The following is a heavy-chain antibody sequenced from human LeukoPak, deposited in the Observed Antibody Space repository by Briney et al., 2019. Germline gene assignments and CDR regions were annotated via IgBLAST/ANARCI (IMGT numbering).Heavy chain of an antibody. CDR1: GYTFRDFG. D-gene: IGHD4-17*01. CDR3: ARFSGYGDYGFDY. Sequence: GASVKVSCKASGYTFRDFGISWVRQAPGQGLEWMGWISAYTGNTNYAQKLQDRVTMTTDTSTTTAYMELRSLRSDDTAVYYCARFSGYGDYGFDYWGQGTLVTVSS. CDR2: ISAYTGNT. V-gene: IGHV1-18*01. J-gene: IGHJ4*02.